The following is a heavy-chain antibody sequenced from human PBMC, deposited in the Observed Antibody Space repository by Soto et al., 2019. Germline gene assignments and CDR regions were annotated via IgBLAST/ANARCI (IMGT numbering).Heavy chain of an antibody. J-gene: IGHJ4*02. D-gene: IGHD4-4*01. Sequence: GGSLRLSCAASGFTFSSYSMNWVRQAPGKGLEWVSSISSSSSYIYYADSVKGRFTISRDNAKNSLYLQMNSLRAEDTAVYYCARDTGRLDPFDYWGQGTLVTVSS. CDR1: GFTFSSYS. V-gene: IGHV3-21*01. CDR2: ISSSSSYI. CDR3: ARDTGRLDPFDY.